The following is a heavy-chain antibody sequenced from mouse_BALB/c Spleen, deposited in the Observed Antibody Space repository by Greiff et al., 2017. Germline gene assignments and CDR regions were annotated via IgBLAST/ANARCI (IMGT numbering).Heavy chain of an antibody. V-gene: IGHV14-1*02. CDR1: GFNIKDYY. J-gene: IGHJ4*01. CDR2: IDPENGNT. CDR3: ARGPTYAMDY. Sequence: VQLKESGAELVRPGALVKLSCKASGFNIKDYYMHWVKQRPEQGLEWIGWIDPENGNTIYDPKFQGKASITADTSSNTAYLQLSSLTSEDTAVYYCARGPTYAMDYWGQGTSVTVSS. D-gene: IGHD2-10*01.